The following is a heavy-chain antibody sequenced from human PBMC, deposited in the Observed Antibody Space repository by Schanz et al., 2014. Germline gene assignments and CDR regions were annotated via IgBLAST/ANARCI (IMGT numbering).Heavy chain of an antibody. J-gene: IGHJ4*02. CDR3: AKSYDTSGYSGFDY. D-gene: IGHD3-22*01. V-gene: IGHV3-30*18. CDR1: GFSLSDYG. CDR2: ISYHGSER. Sequence: QVQLVESGGGVVQPGRSLRLSCAGSGFSLSDYGMHWVRQAPGRGLERVAVISYHGSERYYAESVKGRFTISRDNSKNTLYLQMNSLRTEDTDVYFCAKSYDTSGYSGFDYWGQGTLVTVSS.